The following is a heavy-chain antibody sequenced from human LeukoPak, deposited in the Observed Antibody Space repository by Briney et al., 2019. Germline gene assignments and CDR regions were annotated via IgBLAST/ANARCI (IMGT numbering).Heavy chain of an antibody. CDR3: STQRGGSPGDY. CDR2: INSDGSST. V-gene: IGHV3-74*01. D-gene: IGHD6-25*01. Sequence: PGGSLRLSCATSGLTFSSNWMHWVRQAPGKGLVWVSRINSDGSSTIYADSVKGRFTISRDSAKNTLYLQMNSLRAEDTAVYYCSTQRGGSPGDYWGQGALVTVSS. J-gene: IGHJ4*02. CDR1: GLTFSSNW.